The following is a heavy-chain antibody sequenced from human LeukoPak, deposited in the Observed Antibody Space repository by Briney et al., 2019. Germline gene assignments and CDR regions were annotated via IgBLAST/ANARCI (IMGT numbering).Heavy chain of an antibody. CDR3: AKELAAGTYFDY. J-gene: IGHJ4*02. CDR2: IIPIFGTA. CDR1: GGTFSSYA. Sequence: GSSVKVSCKASGGTFSSYAISWVRQAPGQGLEWMGGIIPIFGTANYAQKFQGRVTITADESTSTAYMELSSLRSEDTAVYYCAKELAAGTYFDYWGQGTLVTVSS. V-gene: IGHV1-69*01. D-gene: IGHD6-13*01.